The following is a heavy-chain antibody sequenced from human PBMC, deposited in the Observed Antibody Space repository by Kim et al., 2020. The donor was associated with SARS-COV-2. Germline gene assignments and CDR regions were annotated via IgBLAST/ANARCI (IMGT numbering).Heavy chain of an antibody. CDR2: IYTSGST. V-gene: IGHV4-61*02. Sequence: SETLSLTCTVSGGSISSGSYYWSWIRQPAGKGLEWIGRIYTSGSTNYNPSLKSRVTISVDTSKNQFSLKLSSVTAADTAVYYCARHVDTAMVYWGWFDPWGQGTLVTVSS. CDR3: ARHVDTAMVYWGWFDP. J-gene: IGHJ5*02. CDR1: GGSISSGSYY. D-gene: IGHD5-18*01.